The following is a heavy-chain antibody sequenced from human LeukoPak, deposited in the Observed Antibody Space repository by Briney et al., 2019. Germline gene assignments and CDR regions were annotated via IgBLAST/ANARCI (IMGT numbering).Heavy chain of an antibody. V-gene: IGHV3-23*01. CDR1: GFTFSSYA. J-gene: IGHJ2*01. CDR3: VKDSSPYYYDSSGYYPYWYFDL. D-gene: IGHD3-22*01. Sequence: GGSLRLSCAASGFTFSSYAMSWVRQAPGKGLEWVSAISGSGGSTYYADSVKGRFTISRDNSKNTLYLQMNSLRAEDTAVYYSVKDSSPYYYDSSGYYPYWYFDLWGRGTLVTVSS. CDR2: ISGSGGST.